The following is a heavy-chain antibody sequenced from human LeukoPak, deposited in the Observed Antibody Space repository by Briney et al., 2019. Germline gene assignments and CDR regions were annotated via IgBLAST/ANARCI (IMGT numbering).Heavy chain of an antibody. D-gene: IGHD6-6*01. J-gene: IGHJ6*03. CDR3: ARDSGALYSSFNYYYYMDV. Sequence: SVTVSCKASGGTFSSYAISWVRQAPGQGLEWMGGIIPIFGTANYAQKFQGRVTITTDESTSTAYMELSSLRSEDTAVYFCARDSGALYSSFNYYYYMDVWGKGTTVTVSS. V-gene: IGHV1-69*05. CDR1: GGTFSSYA. CDR2: IIPIFGTA.